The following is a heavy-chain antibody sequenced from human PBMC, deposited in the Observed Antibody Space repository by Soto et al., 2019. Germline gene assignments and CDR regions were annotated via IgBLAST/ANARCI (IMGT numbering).Heavy chain of an antibody. CDR1: GGTFSSYA. CDR2: SIPIFGTA. Sequence: QVQLVQSGAEVKKPGSSVKVSCKASGGTFSSYAISWVRQAPGQGLEWMGGSIPIFGTANYAQKFQGRVTITADKSTSTAYMELSSLRSEDTAVYYCAREGKVHYYDSSGYRNWFDPWGQGTLVTVSS. CDR3: AREGKVHYYDSSGYRNWFDP. V-gene: IGHV1-69*06. D-gene: IGHD3-22*01. J-gene: IGHJ5*02.